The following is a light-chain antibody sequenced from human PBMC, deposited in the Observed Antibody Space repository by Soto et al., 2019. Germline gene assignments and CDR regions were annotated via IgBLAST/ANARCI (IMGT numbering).Light chain of an antibody. CDR3: QQYGSSPRT. J-gene: IGKJ1*01. CDR2: DAS. V-gene: IGKV3-20*01. CDR1: QSVSSSY. Sequence: EIVLTQSRGTLSLSPGERATLSCRASQSVSSSYLAWYQQKPGQAPRLLIYDASSRATGIPDRFSGSGSGTDFTLTISRLGPEDFAVYYCQQYGSSPRTFGQGTKVEIK.